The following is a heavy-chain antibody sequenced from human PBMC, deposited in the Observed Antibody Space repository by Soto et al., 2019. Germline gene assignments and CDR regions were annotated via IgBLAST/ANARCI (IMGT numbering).Heavy chain of an antibody. J-gene: IGHJ3*02. CDR1: GFTFSSYA. D-gene: IGHD3-22*01. V-gene: IGHV3-7*03. CDR3: AGPIEDYYDSSGYYPNGAFDI. Sequence: GGSLRLSCAASGFTFSSYAMHWVRQAPGKGLEWVANIKQDGSEKYYVDSVKGRFTISRDNAKNSLYLQMNSLRAEDTAVYYSAGPIEDYYDSSGYYPNGAFDIWGQGTMVTVSS. CDR2: IKQDGSEK.